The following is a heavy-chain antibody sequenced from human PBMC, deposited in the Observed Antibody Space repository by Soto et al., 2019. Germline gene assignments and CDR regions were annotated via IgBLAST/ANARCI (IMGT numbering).Heavy chain of an antibody. J-gene: IGHJ6*02. Sequence: GGSLRLSCAASGFTFTSYAMNWVRQAPGKGLEWVSTISGSGASTYYADSVKGRFTISRDDSKNTLYLQMHSLRAEDTAVYYCAEPGRYDNSGYGGMDVWGLGTTVTVSS. CDR2: ISGSGAST. CDR1: GFTFTSYA. CDR3: AEPGRYDNSGYGGMDV. V-gene: IGHV3-23*01. D-gene: IGHD3-22*01.